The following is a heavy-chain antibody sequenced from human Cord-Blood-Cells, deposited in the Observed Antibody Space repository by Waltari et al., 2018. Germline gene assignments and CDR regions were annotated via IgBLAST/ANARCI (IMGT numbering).Heavy chain of an antibody. V-gene: IGHV1-8*03. D-gene: IGHD3-22*01. CDR2: MNPNSGNT. CDR3: ARGVTFYYDSSGYAFDI. CDR1: GYTFTSYD. J-gene: IGHJ3*02. Sequence: QVQLVQSGAEVKKPGASVKVSCKASGYTFTSYDINWVRRAPGQGLEWMGWMNPNSGNTGYAQKFQGRVTITRNTSISTAYMELSSLRSEDTAVYYCARGVTFYYDSSGYAFDIWGQGTMVTVSS.